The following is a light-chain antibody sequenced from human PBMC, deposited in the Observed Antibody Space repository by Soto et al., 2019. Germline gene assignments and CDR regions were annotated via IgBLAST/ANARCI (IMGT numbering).Light chain of an antibody. CDR1: SSNIGSHFD. J-gene: IGLJ2*01. CDR2: GNI. V-gene: IGLV1-40*01. Sequence: QSALTQPPSVSGAPGQTVTISCTGTSSNIGSHFDVHWYQHLPGTVPKLLIYGNIHRPSGVPDRFSGSKSATSASLAITGLQAEDEADYYCQSYDTGLSGVVFGGGTQLTVL. CDR3: QSYDTGLSGVV.